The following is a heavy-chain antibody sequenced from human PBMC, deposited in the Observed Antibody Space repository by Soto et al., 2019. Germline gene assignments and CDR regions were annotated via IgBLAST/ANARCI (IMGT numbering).Heavy chain of an antibody. CDR3: ARAGHDSSGYYYGGLDY. CDR1: GVTFSRYG. Sequence: GGSLRLSCAASGVTFSRYGMHWVRQAPGKGLEWVAVIWTDGSYEYYADSVMGRFTISRDNSKNTLYLQMNSLRAEDTAVYYCARAGHDSSGYYYGGLDYWGPGTLVTVS. J-gene: IGHJ4*02. V-gene: IGHV3-33*01. D-gene: IGHD3-22*01. CDR2: IWTDGSYE.